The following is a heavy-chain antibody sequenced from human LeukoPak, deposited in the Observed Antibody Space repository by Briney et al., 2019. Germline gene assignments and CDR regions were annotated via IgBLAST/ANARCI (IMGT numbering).Heavy chain of an antibody. V-gene: IGHV4-39*07. J-gene: IGHJ3*02. CDR2: IYYSGST. D-gene: IGHD3-10*01. CDR3: AKSNGYGLVDI. Sequence: SETLSLTCTVSGGSISSSSYYWGWIRQPPGKGLEWIGSIYYSGSTYYNPSLKSRVTISVDTSKNQFSLKLSSVTAADTAVYYCAKSNGYGLVDIWGRGTMVTVSS. CDR1: GGSISSSSYY.